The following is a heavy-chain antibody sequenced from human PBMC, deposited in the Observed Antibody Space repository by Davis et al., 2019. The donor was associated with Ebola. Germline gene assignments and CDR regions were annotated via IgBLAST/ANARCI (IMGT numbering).Heavy chain of an antibody. CDR1: GFTFSSYT. Sequence: GESLKISCAASGFTFSSYTMNWVRQAPGKGLEWVSSISSSSSTINYADSVKGRFTISRDNAKNSLYLQMNSLRAEDTAVYYCARESYYYDSSGYYYDFDYWGQGTLVTVSS. CDR2: ISSSSSTI. V-gene: IGHV3-48*04. D-gene: IGHD3-22*01. J-gene: IGHJ4*02. CDR3: ARESYYYDSSGYYYDFDY.